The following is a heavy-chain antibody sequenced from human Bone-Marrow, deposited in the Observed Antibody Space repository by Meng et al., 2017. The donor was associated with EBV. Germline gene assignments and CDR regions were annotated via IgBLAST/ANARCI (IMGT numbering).Heavy chain of an antibody. CDR1: GFTFSSYA. CDR2: ISYDGSNK. J-gene: IGHJ4*02. Sequence: VQLVWSGGGVVQPGRSLRLSCAASGFTFSSYAMHWVRQAPGKGLEWVAVISYDGSNKYYADSVKGRFTISRDNSKNTLYLQMNSLRAEDTAVYYCARGDGYNSYYFDYWGQGTLVTVSS. CDR3: ARGDGYNSYYFDY. D-gene: IGHD5-24*01. V-gene: IGHV3-30-3*01.